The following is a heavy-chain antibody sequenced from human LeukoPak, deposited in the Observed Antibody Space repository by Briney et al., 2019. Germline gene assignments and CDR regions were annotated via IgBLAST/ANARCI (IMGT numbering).Heavy chain of an antibody. J-gene: IGHJ2*01. Sequence: SETLSLTCPVSVGSISSYYWRWIRQPPGKGLEWIGYIHYSGSTNYNPSLKSRLTISADTSKNQFSLKLTSVTAADTAVYYCARRRELRRINWYFDLWGRGTLVTVSS. CDR2: IHYSGST. V-gene: IGHV4-59*08. D-gene: IGHD1-26*01. CDR3: ARRRELRRINWYFDL. CDR1: VGSISSYY.